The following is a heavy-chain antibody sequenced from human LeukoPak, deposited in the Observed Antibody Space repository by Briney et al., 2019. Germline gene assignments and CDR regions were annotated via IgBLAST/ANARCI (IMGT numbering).Heavy chain of an antibody. CDR2: IYPGDSDT. Sequence: GESLKISCKGSGYSFTSYWIGWVRQMPGKGLEWMGIIYPGDSDTRYSPSFQGQVTISADKSISTAYLQWSSLKASDTAMYYCARLSRVQLWLAPFDYWGQGILVTVSS. D-gene: IGHD5-18*01. CDR1: GYSFTSYW. CDR3: ARLSRVQLWLAPFDY. V-gene: IGHV5-51*01. J-gene: IGHJ4*02.